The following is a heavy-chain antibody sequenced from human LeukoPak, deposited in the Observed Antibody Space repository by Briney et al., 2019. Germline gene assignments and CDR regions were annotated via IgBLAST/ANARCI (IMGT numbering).Heavy chain of an antibody. CDR2: FDPEHGDT. V-gene: IGHV1-24*01. D-gene: IGHD6-13*01. Sequence: GASVKVSCKVSGYSLTGLSMHWVRQAPGKGLEWMGSFDPEHGDTIYAQRLQGRVTMTEDTSTDTAYMELSSLRSEDTAVYYCATEDLIAAVDTGLDYWGQGTLVTVSS. CDR3: ATEDLIAAVDTGLDY. CDR1: GYSLTGLS. J-gene: IGHJ4*02.